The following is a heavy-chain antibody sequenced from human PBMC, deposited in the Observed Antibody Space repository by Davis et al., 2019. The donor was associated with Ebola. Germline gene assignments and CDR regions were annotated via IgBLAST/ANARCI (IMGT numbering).Heavy chain of an antibody. CDR3: ARGDGGGSDCCPFDY. V-gene: IGHV3-11*01. J-gene: IGHJ4*02. CDR2: IADSGV. D-gene: IGHD2-21*02. Sequence: GESLKISCEASGFTFSYHRMSWIRQVPGKGLEWLSYIADSGVDYAESVKGRFTISRDNAKNSLYLQMDNLRAEDTAVYFCARGDGGGSDCCPFDYWGQGTLVTVSS. CDR1: GFTFSYHR.